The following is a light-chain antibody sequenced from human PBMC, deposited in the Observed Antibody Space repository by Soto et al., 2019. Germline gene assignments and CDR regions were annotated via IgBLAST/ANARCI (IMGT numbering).Light chain of an antibody. Sequence: EIVLTQSPGTLSLSPGERAPLSCRASPSLSSSYLAWYQQKPGQAPRLLIYDTSARATGIPARFSGSGSGTEFTLTISSLQSADSAVYYCQQYSNWPPFTVGQGTRLEIK. J-gene: IGKJ5*01. CDR1: PSLSSSY. CDR3: QQYSNWPPFT. CDR2: DTS. V-gene: IGKV3-15*01.